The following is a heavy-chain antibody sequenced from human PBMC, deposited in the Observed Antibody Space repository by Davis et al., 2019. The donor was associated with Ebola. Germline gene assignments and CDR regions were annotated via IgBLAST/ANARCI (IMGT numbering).Heavy chain of an antibody. Sequence: ASVKVSCKASGYTFSSYGISWVRQAPGQGLEWMGWISAYNGSTNYAQKLQGRVTMTTDRSTSTAFIELRSLRSDDTAVYYCARTHYDFWSGYYTNWFDPWGPGTLVTVSS. V-gene: IGHV1-18*01. CDR3: ARTHYDFWSGYYTNWFDP. CDR2: ISAYNGST. D-gene: IGHD3-3*01. J-gene: IGHJ5*02. CDR1: GYTFSSYG.